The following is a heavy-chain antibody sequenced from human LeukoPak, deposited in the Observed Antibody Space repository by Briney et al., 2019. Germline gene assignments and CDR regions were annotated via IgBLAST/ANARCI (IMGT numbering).Heavy chain of an antibody. D-gene: IGHD3-22*01. Sequence: GGSLRLSCAASGFTFSSYAMSWVRQAPGKGLEWVSAISGSGGSTYYADSVKGRFTISRDNSKNTLYLQMNSLRAEDTAVYYCAKADTYYYDSSGPGFDYWGQGTLVTVSS. J-gene: IGHJ4*02. CDR3: AKADTYYYDSSGPGFDY. CDR2: ISGSGGST. V-gene: IGHV3-23*01. CDR1: GFTFSSYA.